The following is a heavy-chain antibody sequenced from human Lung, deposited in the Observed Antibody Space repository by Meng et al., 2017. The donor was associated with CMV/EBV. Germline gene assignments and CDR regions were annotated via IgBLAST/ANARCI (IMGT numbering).Heavy chain of an antibody. CDR1: GFTFSNAW. CDR3: TTDLVDTPMATYDY. D-gene: IGHD5-18*01. V-gene: IGHV3-15*01. J-gene: IGHJ4*02. CDR2: IKSTTDGGTT. Sequence: GFTFSNAWMSWVRQAPGKGLEWVGHIKSTTDGGTTDYAAPVQGRFAISRDDSSNTLYLQMNSLKSEDTAFYYCTTDLVDTPMATYDYWGQGTLVTVSS.